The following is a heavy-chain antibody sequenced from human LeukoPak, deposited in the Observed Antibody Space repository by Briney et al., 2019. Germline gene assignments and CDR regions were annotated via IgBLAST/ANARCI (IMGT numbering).Heavy chain of an antibody. J-gene: IGHJ4*02. V-gene: IGHV3-23*01. Sequence: GGSLRLSCAASGFTSSSFAMNWVRQAPGKGLEWVSGISGSGGSRYYVDSVKGRFTISRDNSKNTLYLQMNSLRVEDTAVYYCARGSTNSWYIPFDYWGQGTLVTVSS. CDR2: ISGSGGSR. CDR1: GFTSSSFA. D-gene: IGHD6-13*01. CDR3: ARGSTNSWYIPFDY.